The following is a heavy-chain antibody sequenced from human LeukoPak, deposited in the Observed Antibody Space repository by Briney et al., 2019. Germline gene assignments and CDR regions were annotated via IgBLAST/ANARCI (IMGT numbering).Heavy chain of an antibody. CDR2: IYYDGSKK. V-gene: IGHV3-30-3*01. Sequence: GGSLRLSCVASGFTFSDYAMHWVRQAPGKGLEWVAVIYYDGSKKYYADSVEGRFTISRDNSKNTLYLHMKSLRVEDTAVYYCARGPDGYNSHFDYWGQGTLATVSS. D-gene: IGHD5-24*01. J-gene: IGHJ4*02. CDR3: ARGPDGYNSHFDY. CDR1: GFTFSDYA.